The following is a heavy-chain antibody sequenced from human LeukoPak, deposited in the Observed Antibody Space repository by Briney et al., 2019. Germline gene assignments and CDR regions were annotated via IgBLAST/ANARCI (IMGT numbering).Heavy chain of an antibody. CDR3: ARNLSILSSGDY. D-gene: IGHD2-15*01. Sequence: ASVKVSCKGAGYTFTSYGISWVRQAPGQGLEWMGWISAYNGNTNYAQKLQGRVTMTTDTSTSTAYMELRNLRSDDTAVFYCARNLSILSSGDYWGQGTLVTVSS. CDR2: ISAYNGNT. V-gene: IGHV1-18*01. CDR1: GYTFTSYG. J-gene: IGHJ4*02.